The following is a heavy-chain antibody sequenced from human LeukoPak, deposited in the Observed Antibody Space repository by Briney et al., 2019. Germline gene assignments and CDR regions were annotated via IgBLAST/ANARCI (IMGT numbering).Heavy chain of an antibody. D-gene: IGHD6-19*01. Sequence: SETLSLTCTVSGGSISSTIYYWGWIRQPPGKGLEWIGSIYYRGSTYYNPSLKSRVAISVDTSKNQFSLKLSSVTAADTAVYYCARYAAVAGTDYWGQGTLVTVSS. CDR2: IYYRGST. CDR1: GGSISSTIYY. J-gene: IGHJ4*02. V-gene: IGHV4-39*01. CDR3: ARYAAVAGTDY.